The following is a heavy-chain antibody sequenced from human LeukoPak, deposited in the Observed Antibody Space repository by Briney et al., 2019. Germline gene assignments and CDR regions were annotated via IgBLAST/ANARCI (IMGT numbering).Heavy chain of an antibody. V-gene: IGHV3-48*03. CDR2: ISSSGSTI. J-gene: IGHJ4*02. Sequence: GGSLRLSCAASGFTFSSYEMNWVRQAPGKVLEWVSYISSSGSTIYYADSVKGRFTISRDNAKNSLYLQMNSLRAEDTAVYYCAIGGTRGIYGGYDPFDYWGQGTLVTVSS. CDR3: AIGGTRGIYGGYDPFDY. CDR1: GFTFSSYE. D-gene: IGHD5-12*01.